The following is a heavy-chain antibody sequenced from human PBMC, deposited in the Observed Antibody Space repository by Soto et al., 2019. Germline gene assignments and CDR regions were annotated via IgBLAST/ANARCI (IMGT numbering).Heavy chain of an antibody. V-gene: IGHV3-15*01. CDR2: IKSKTDGGTT. Sequence: GGSLRLSCAASGLTFSNAWMSWVRQAPGKGLEWVGRIKSKTDGGTTDYAAPVKGRFTISRDDSKNTLYLQMNSLKTEDTAVYYCTTEYDFWSGYYYYYYGMDVWGQGTTVTVSS. D-gene: IGHD3-3*01. CDR1: GLTFSNAW. CDR3: TTEYDFWSGYYYYYYGMDV. J-gene: IGHJ6*02.